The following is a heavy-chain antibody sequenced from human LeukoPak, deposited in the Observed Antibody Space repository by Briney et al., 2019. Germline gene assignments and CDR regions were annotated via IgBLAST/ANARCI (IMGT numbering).Heavy chain of an antibody. J-gene: IGHJ3*02. CDR3: AKTQGRSKDGFDI. D-gene: IGHD2-15*01. CDR2: ISGSGAYT. V-gene: IGHV3-23*01. Sequence: GGSLRLSCAASGFTFRNYAMSWVRQAPGKGLEWVSSISGSGAYTYYADSVKGRFTISRDNSKNALYLQMSSLRAEDTAVYYCAKTQGRSKDGFDIWGQGTVVTVSS. CDR1: GFTFRNYA.